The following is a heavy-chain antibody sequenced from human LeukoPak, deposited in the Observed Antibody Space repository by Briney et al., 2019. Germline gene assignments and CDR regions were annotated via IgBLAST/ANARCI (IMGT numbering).Heavy chain of an antibody. CDR2: VYYSGST. CDR1: GGSISSYY. V-gene: IGHV4-59*01. J-gene: IGHJ1*01. D-gene: IGHD6-13*01. Sequence: SETLSLTCNVSGGSISSYYWSWIRQPPGKGLEWIGNVYYSGSTNYNPSLKSRVTISVDTSKNQFPLKLTSVTAADTAFYYCAREGSSSWSGYFQHWGQGTLVTVSS. CDR3: AREGSSSWSGYFQH.